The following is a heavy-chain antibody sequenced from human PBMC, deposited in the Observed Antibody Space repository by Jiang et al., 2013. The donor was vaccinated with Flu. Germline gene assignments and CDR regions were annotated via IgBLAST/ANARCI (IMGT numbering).Heavy chain of an antibody. CDR1: GYTFTKYP. CDR3: GRESLGHWIDY. Sequence: QSGSELTKPGASVKISCKASGYTFTKYPMNWVRQAPGQGLEWVGWINTISGNPTYAQAFTGRFVFSLDTSVSTTYLEINNLKAEDSAIYYCGRESLGHWIDYWGQGTLVTVSS. D-gene: IGHD1-1*01. V-gene: IGHV7-4-1*02. CDR2: INTISGNP. J-gene: IGHJ4*02.